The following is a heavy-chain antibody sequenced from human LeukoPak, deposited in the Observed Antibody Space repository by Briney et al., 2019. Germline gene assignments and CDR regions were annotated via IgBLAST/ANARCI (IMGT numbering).Heavy chain of an antibody. V-gene: IGHV4-34*01. J-gene: IGHJ2*01. CDR1: GGTFSGYY. Sequence: SETLSLTCAVYGGTFSGYYWSWIRQPPGKRLEWVGGSNDSGGTNYNPSLKSRVTISADKSKNQVSLKLSSVTAADTAVYYCARGGSPQYFDLWGRGTLVTVSS. CDR3: ARGGSPQYFDL. CDR2: SNDSGGT.